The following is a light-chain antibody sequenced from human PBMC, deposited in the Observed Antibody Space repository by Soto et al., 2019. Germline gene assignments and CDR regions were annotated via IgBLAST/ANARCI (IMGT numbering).Light chain of an antibody. CDR2: EVN. V-gene: IGLV2-8*01. Sequence: QSALTQPPSASGSPGQSVTISCTGTSSDVGAYKFVSWYQLHPGKAPKLMIYEVNVRPSGVPDRFSGSKSGNTASLTVSGRQVEYEADYYCRSYGGISNLGFGGGTKLTVL. CDR3: RSYGGISNLG. CDR1: SSDVGAYKF. J-gene: IGLJ2*01.